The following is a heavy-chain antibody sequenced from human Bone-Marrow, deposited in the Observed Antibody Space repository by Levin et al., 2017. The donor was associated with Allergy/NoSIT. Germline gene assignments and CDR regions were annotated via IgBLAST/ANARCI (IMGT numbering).Heavy chain of an antibody. CDR2: INPSGGST. CDR3: ARANVVETVTAFWFDP. CDR1: GYTFTSYY. J-gene: IGHJ5*02. Sequence: ASVKVSCQASGYTFTSYYMHWVRQAPGQGLEWMGTINPSGGSTNYAQKFQGRLTMTRDTSTSTVYMELSSLRYEDTAVYYCARANVVETVTAFWFDPWGQGTLVTVSS. V-gene: IGHV1-46*01. D-gene: IGHD4-11*01.